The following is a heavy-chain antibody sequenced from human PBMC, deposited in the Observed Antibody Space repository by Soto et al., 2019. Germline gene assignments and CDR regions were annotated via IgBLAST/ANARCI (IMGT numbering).Heavy chain of an antibody. CDR3: VRDDRWAFDF. Sequence: EVQLVEPGGGLVQPGGSRRVSCAASGFSFSNYAMNWVRQAPGKGLEWVSYISIGRGSIFYADSVKGRFTISRDDAKNSLYMQMNTLRDEDTAVYYCVRDDRWAFDFWGQGTMVTVSS. CDR2: ISIGRGSI. CDR1: GFSFSNYA. V-gene: IGHV3-48*02. D-gene: IGHD3-22*01. J-gene: IGHJ3*01.